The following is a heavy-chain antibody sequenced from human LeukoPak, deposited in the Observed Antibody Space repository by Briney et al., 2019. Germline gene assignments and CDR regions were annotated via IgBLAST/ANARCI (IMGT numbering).Heavy chain of an antibody. D-gene: IGHD2/OR15-2a*01. J-gene: IGHJ3*02. CDR3: ASHFYGEDAFDI. V-gene: IGHV4-59*12. CDR2: IYYSGST. CDR1: GGSISSYY. Sequence: PSETLSLTCTVSGGSISSYYWSWIRQPPGKGLEWIGYIYYSGSTNYNPSLKSRVTISVDTSKNQFSLKLSSVTAADTAVYYCASHFYGEDAFDIWGQGTMVTVSS.